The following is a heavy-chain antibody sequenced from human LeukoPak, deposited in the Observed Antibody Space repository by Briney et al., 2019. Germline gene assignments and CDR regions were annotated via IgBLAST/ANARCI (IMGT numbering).Heavy chain of an antibody. CDR3: AKDPQIYYYYGMDV. Sequence: GGSLRLSCAASGFTVSSNYMSWVRQAPGKGLEWVSVIYSGGSTYYADSVKGRFTISRDNSKNTLYLQMNSLRAEDTAVYYCAKDPQIYYYYGMDVWGQGTTVTVSS. V-gene: IGHV3-53*01. CDR2: IYSGGST. J-gene: IGHJ6*02. CDR1: GFTVSSNY.